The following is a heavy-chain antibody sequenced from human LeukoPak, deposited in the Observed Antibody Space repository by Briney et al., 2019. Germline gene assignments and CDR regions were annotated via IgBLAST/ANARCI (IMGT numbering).Heavy chain of an antibody. V-gene: IGHV3-48*03. J-gene: IGHJ4*02. D-gene: IGHD3-10*01. Sequence: GGSLRLSCAASGFTFSSYEMNWVRQAPGKGLEWVSYISSSGSTIYYADSVKGRFTISRDNSKNTLYLQMNSLRAEDTAVYYCAKGGVMVLWFGELDYWGQGTLVTVSS. CDR2: ISSSGSTI. CDR3: AKGGVMVLWFGELDY. CDR1: GFTFSSYE.